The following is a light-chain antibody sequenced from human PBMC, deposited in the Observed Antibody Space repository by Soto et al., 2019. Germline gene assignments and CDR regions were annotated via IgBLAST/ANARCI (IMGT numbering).Light chain of an antibody. J-gene: IGLJ2*01. CDR2: EVT. Sequence: QSALTQPPSASGSPGQSVTISCTGTGSDIGGYNYVSWYQQHPGKAPKVMIYEVTKRPSGVSNRFSASKSGNTASLTISGLQAEDEADYYCTSYTGNNTLVFGGGTKVTVL. CDR3: TSYTGNNTLV. V-gene: IGLV2-8*01. CDR1: GSDIGGYNY.